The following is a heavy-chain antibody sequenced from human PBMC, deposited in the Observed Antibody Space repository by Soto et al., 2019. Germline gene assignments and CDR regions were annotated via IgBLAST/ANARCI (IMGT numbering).Heavy chain of an antibody. D-gene: IGHD6-19*01. Sequence: QAQLVQSGPEVKQPGSPFTVSCATSGYTFSDEYLHWVRQAPGQGLEWVAWIHPKSGSTFYAQRLQGRVSVTSDTASSTAYLEMTSLTSDDTAVYYCAKSRSQWLSSLHDWGQGSLITVSS. V-gene: IGHV1-2*02. CDR1: GYTFSDEY. CDR3: AKSRSQWLSSLHD. J-gene: IGHJ4*02. CDR2: IHPKSGST.